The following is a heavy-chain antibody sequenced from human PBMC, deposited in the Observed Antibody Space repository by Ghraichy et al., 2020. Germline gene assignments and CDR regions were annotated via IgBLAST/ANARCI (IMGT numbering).Heavy chain of an antibody. J-gene: IGHJ4*02. CDR2: IIPILGIA. V-gene: IGHV1-69*04. Sequence: SVKVSCKASGGTFSSYTISWVRQAPGQGLEWMGRIIPILGIANYAQKFQGRVTITADKSTSTAYMELSSLRSEDTAVYYCARDRGGYGYSQNRGYFDYWGQGTLVTVSS. D-gene: IGHD5-18*01. CDR3: ARDRGGYGYSQNRGYFDY. CDR1: GGTFSSYT.